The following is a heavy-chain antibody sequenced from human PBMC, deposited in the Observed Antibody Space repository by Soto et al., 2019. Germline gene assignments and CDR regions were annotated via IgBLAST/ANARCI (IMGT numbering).Heavy chain of an antibody. D-gene: IGHD3-10*01. J-gene: IGHJ4*02. CDR2: IYYSGST. V-gene: IGHV4-39*01. Sequence: SETLSLTCTVSGGSISSSSYYWGWIRQPPGKGLEWIGSIYYSGSTNYNPSIKSRVTNSVATSKNQFSLKLSSVTAADTAVYYCARIESITMVRGVINPDYWGQGTMVTVSS. CDR1: GGSISSSSYY. CDR3: ARIESITMVRGVINPDY.